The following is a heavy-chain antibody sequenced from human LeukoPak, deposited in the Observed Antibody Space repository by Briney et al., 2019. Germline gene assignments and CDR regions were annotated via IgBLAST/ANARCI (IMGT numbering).Heavy chain of an antibody. CDR2: INPNSGGT. Sequence: ASVKVSCKASAYTFTGYYMHWVRQAPGQGLEWMGWINPNSGGTNYAQKFQGRVTMTRDTSISTAYMELSRLRSDDTAVYYCARDVRGDFDWSGQDWGQGTLVTVSS. D-gene: IGHD3-9*01. V-gene: IGHV1-2*02. CDR1: AYTFTGYY. CDR3: ARDVRGDFDWSGQD. J-gene: IGHJ4*02.